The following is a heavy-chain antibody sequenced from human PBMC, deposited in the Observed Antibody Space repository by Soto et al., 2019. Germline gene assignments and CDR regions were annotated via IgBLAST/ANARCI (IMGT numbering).Heavy chain of an antibody. Sequence: QVQLVQSGAEVKKPGSSVKVSCKASGGTFSSYAISWVRQAPGQGLEWMGGIIPIFGTANYAQKFQGRVTITADESTSTAYMELSSLRSEDTAVYYCARDVRITMVRGVDTYYYYGMDVWGQGTTVTVSS. CDR1: GGTFSSYA. CDR3: ARDVRITMVRGVDTYYYYGMDV. V-gene: IGHV1-69*01. CDR2: IIPIFGTA. J-gene: IGHJ6*02. D-gene: IGHD3-10*01.